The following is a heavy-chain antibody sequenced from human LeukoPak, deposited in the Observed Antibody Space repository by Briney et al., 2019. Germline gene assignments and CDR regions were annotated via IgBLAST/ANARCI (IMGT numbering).Heavy chain of an antibody. Sequence: ASVKVSCKASGCTFTSYDINWVRQATGQGLEWMGWMNPNSGNTGYAQKFQGRVTITRNTSISTAYMELSSLRSEDTAVCYCARRRGYSYGCNWFDPWGQGTLVTVSS. CDR2: MNPNSGNT. CDR3: ARRRGYSYGCNWFDP. V-gene: IGHV1-8*03. J-gene: IGHJ5*02. D-gene: IGHD5-18*01. CDR1: GCTFTSYD.